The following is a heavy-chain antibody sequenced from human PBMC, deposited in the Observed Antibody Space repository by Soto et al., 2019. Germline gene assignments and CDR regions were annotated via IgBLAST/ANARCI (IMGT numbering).Heavy chain of an antibody. J-gene: IGHJ4*02. Sequence: SETLSLTYTVSGTSISSYYWSWIRQPPGKGLEWIANIHYSGTTNYNPSLASRVTLAVDTSKNQFSLKMTSVTAADRAMYFCARYNSYAIDYWGRGTLVTVSS. CDR2: IHYSGTT. V-gene: IGHV4-59*01. CDR1: GTSISSYY. CDR3: ARYNSYAIDY. D-gene: IGHD2-8*01.